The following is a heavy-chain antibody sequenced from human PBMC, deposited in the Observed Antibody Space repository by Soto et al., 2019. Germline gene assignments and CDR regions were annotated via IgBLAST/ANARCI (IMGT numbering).Heavy chain of an antibody. J-gene: IGHJ5*02. CDR1: GGSLSTYY. V-gene: IGHV4-59*08. D-gene: IGHD4-17*01. Sequence: QVQLQESGPGLVKPSETLSLTCTLSGGSLSTYYWSWIRQPPGKGLEWIGYVYYNGSTNDKHNPTLESRVTISVDKSKSQFSLKLTAVTAADTSIYYCARFPDYGAHVGPWGQGTLVTVSS. CDR2: VYYNGSTND. CDR3: ARFPDYGAHVGP.